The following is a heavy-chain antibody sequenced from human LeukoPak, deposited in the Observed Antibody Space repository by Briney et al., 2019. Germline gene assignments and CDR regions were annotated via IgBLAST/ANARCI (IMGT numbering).Heavy chain of an antibody. J-gene: IGHJ4*02. CDR3: ARDTPENWNYPVC. V-gene: IGHV3-30-3*01. Sequence: PGRSLRLSCAASGFTFSSYAMHWVRQAPGKGLEWVAVISYDGSNKYYADSVKGRFTISRDNSKNTLYLQMNSLRAEDTAVYYCARDTPENWNYPVCWGQGTLVTVSS. CDR2: ISYDGSNK. D-gene: IGHD1-7*01. CDR1: GFTFSSYA.